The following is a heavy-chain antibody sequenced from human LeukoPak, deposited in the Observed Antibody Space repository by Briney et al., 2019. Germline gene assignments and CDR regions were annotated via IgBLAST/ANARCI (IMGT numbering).Heavy chain of an antibody. CDR1: GFTFSSYW. Sequence: GGSLRLSCAASGFTFSSYWMSWVRQAPGKGLEWVANIKQDGSEKYYVDSVKGRFTISRDNAKNSLYLQMNSLRAEDTAVYYCARVEDGSYSCIDYRGQGTLVTVSS. J-gene: IGHJ4*02. CDR2: IKQDGSEK. D-gene: IGHD1-26*01. V-gene: IGHV3-7*01. CDR3: ARVEDGSYSCIDY.